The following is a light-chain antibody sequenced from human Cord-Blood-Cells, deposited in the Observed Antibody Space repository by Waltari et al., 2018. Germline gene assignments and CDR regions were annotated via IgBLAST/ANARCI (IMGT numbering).Light chain of an antibody. CDR1: SSDVGGYNY. V-gene: IGLV2-14*03. Sequence: QSALPQPASVSGSPGQSITISCTGTSSDVGGYNYVSWYQQHPGKAPKLMIYDVSNRPSGVSNRFSGSKSGNTVSLTISGLQAEDEADYYCSSYTSSSTFYVFGTGTKVTVL. J-gene: IGLJ1*01. CDR3: SSYTSSSTFYV. CDR2: DVS.